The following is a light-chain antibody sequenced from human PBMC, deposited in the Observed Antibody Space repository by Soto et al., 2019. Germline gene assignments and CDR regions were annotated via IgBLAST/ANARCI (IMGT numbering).Light chain of an antibody. Sequence: QSALTQPASVSGSPGQSITISCIGTSSDIGAYNYVSWYQQYPGKAPKLMIYEVSNRPSGVSNRFSGSKSGNTASLTISGLQAEDEADYYCSSYTSSSTPYVFGTGTKLTVL. V-gene: IGLV2-14*01. CDR2: EVS. CDR3: SSYTSSSTPYV. J-gene: IGLJ1*01. CDR1: SSDIGAYNY.